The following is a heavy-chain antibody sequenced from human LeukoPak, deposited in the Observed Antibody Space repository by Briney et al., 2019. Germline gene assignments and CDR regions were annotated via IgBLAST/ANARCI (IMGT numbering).Heavy chain of an antibody. Sequence: PSETLSLTCTVSGAPFSNDYWSWVRQAPGKGLEWLGYIYHNGRPTYSPSLKSRITMSIDTSQNQFSLKLTSVTAADTAVYYCARASEGIGYFDTWGRGSLVTVSS. CDR2: IYHNGRP. CDR3: ARASEGIGYFDT. CDR1: GAPFSNDY. D-gene: IGHD3-3*01. J-gene: IGHJ4*02. V-gene: IGHV4-59*01.